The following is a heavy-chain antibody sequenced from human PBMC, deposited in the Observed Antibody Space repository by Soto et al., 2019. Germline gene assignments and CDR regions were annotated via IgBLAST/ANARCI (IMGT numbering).Heavy chain of an antibody. D-gene: IGHD2-21*01. CDR2: IYYSGST. J-gene: IGHJ4*02. CDR3: ARGMWYYFDY. CDR1: GGSISSGGYY. V-gene: IGHV4-31*03. Sequence: PSEPLSLTCTVSGGSISSGGYYWSWIRQHPGKGLEWIGYIYYSGSTYYNPSLKSRVTISVDTSKNQFSLKLSSVTAADTAVYYCARGMWYYFDYWGQGTLVTVSS.